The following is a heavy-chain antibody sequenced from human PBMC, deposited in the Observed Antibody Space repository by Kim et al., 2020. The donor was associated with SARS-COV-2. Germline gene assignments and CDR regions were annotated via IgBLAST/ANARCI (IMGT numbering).Heavy chain of an antibody. CDR1: GFTLTNSY. J-gene: IGHJ4*02. Sequence: ASVKVSCKASGFTLTNSYMHWVRQAPRQGLEWMGIINPREGSTTYAQKFQGRVTMTWDTSTSTVYLDLSSLRPEDTAVYYCARDPVKNSGWQVLVGDYWGQGTLVTVSS. D-gene: IGHD6-19*01. CDR2: INPREGST. CDR3: ARDPVKNSGWQVLVGDY. V-gene: IGHV1-46*01.